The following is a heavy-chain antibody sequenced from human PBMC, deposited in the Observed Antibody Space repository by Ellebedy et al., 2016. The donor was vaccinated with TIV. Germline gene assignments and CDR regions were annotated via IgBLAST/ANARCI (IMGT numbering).Heavy chain of an antibody. V-gene: IGHV3-7*03. CDR1: GFSLRDYW. J-gene: IGHJ4*02. Sequence: GESLKISCAASGFSLRDYWMSWVRQAPGKGLEWVANMKHDGSQTYYVDSVKGRFTISRDNSKNTLYLQMNSLRAEDTAVYYCAKWSGSYFYWGQGTLVTVSS. CDR2: MKHDGSQT. D-gene: IGHD1-26*01. CDR3: AKWSGSYFY.